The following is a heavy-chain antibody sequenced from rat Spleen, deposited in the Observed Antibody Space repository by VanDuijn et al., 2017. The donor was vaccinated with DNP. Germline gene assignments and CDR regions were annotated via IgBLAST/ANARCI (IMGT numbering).Heavy chain of an antibody. J-gene: IGHJ2*01. CDR2: INSNGGVT. CDR1: GFSLSNYD. V-gene: IGHV5-25*01. CDR3: ARWYNSGYYFDY. Sequence: EVQLVESGGGLVQPGRFLKLSCAASGFSLSNYDMAWVRQAPTKGLDWVASINSNGGVTYYRDSVRGRFTISRDNAKSTLYLQMNSLRSEDMATYYCARWYNSGYYFDYWGQGVMVTVSS. D-gene: IGHD4-3*01.